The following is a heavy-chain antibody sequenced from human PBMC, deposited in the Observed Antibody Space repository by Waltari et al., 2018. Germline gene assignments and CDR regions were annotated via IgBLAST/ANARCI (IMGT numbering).Heavy chain of an antibody. J-gene: IGHJ4*02. CDR3: ARGSARDYYDSSGYLYYFDY. Sequence: QVQLVQSGAEVKKPGASVKVSCKASGYTFTSYDINWVRQATGQGLEWMGWMNPNSGNTGYAQKFQGIVTMTRNTSISTAYMELSSLRSEDTAVYYCARGSARDYYDSSGYLYYFDYWGQGTLVTVSS. CDR2: MNPNSGNT. CDR1: GYTFTSYD. D-gene: IGHD3-22*01. V-gene: IGHV1-8*01.